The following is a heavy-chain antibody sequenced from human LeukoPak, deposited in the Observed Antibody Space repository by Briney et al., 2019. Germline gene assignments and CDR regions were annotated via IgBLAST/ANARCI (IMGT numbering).Heavy chain of an antibody. CDR2: IYYSESA. D-gene: IGHD3-9*01. CDR1: GDSVSNYY. V-gene: IGHV4-59*02. J-gene: IGHJ4*02. CDR3: ARERSFEL. Sequence: SETLSLTCTVSGDSVSNYYWSWIRQPPGKRLEWIGCIYYSESATYNPSLKSRVTISLDTSKNQFFLKLSSLTAADTAVYYCARERSFELWGQGTPVTV.